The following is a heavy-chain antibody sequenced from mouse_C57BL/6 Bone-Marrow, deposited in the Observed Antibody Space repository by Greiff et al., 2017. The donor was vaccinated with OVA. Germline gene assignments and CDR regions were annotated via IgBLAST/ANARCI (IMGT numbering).Heavy chain of an antibody. J-gene: IGHJ2*01. CDR3: ARLGYFDY. V-gene: IGHV3-6*01. CDR2: ISYDGSN. Sequence: EVKLMESGPGLVKPSQSLSLTCSVTGYSITSGYYWNWIRQFPGNKLEWMGYISYDGSNNYNPSLKNRISITRDTSKNQFFLKLNSVTTEDTATYYCARLGYFDYWGQGTTLTVSS. D-gene: IGHD4-1*01. CDR1: GYSITSGYY.